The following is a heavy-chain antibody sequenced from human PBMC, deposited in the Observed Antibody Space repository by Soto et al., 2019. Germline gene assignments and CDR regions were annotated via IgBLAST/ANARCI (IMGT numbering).Heavy chain of an antibody. Sequence: SETLSLTCAVSSGSISSSNWWSWVRQPPGKGLEWIGEIYHSGSTNYNPSLKSRVTISVDKSKNQFSLKLSSVTAADTAVYYCARAPEGVAAAGTYFDYWGQGTLVTVSS. CDR2: IYHSGST. D-gene: IGHD6-13*01. CDR1: SGSISSSNW. V-gene: IGHV4-4*02. CDR3: ARAPEGVAAAGTYFDY. J-gene: IGHJ4*02.